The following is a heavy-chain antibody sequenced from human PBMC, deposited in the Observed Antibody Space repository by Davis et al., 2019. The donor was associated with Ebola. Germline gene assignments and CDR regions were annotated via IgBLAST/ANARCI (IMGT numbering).Heavy chain of an antibody. CDR3: AKWGQQMVGYYLDY. CDR1: GFTFSSYG. D-gene: IGHD6-13*01. CDR2: ISYDGSNK. V-gene: IGHV3-30*18. Sequence: SCAASGFTFSSYGMHWVRQAPGKGLEWVAVISYDGSNKYYADSVKGRFTISRDNSKSTLYLQMNSLRAEDTAVYYCAKWGQQMVGYYLDYWGQGTPVTVSS. J-gene: IGHJ4*02.